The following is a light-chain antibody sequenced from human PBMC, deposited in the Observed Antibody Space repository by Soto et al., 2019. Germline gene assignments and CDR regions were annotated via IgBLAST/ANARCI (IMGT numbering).Light chain of an antibody. CDR1: QDIATY. J-gene: IGKJ1*01. Sequence: DIQMTQSPSSLSASVGNRVTITCQASQDIATYLNWYQQKPGKAPKLLIYKASSLESGVPSRFSGSGSGTEFTLTITSLQPDDFATYYCQQFNSYSRTFGQGTKVDI. CDR3: QQFNSYSRT. V-gene: IGKV1-5*03. CDR2: KAS.